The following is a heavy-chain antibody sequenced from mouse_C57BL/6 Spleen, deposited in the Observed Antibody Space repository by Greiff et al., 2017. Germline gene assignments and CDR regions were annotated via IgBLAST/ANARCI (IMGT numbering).Heavy chain of an antibody. D-gene: IGHD2-1*01. CDR1: GFSFNTYA. Sequence: EVQLVESGGGLVQPKGSLKLSCAASGFSFNTYAMNWVRQAPGKGLEWVARIRSKSNNYATYYADSVKDRFTISRDDSESMLYLQMNNLKTEDTAMYYCVRGIYYGLAYWGQGTLVTVSA. CDR3: VRGIYYGLAY. V-gene: IGHV10-1*01. J-gene: IGHJ3*01. CDR2: IRSKSNNYAT.